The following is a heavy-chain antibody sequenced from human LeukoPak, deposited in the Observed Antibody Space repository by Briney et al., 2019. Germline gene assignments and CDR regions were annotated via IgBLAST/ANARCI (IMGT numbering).Heavy chain of an antibody. CDR3: AGEITMIVVVISSSAFDI. CDR1: GYTFTGYY. V-gene: IGHV1-2*02. D-gene: IGHD3-22*01. Sequence: ASVKVSCKASGYTFTGYYMHWVRQAPGQGLEWMGWINPNSGGTNYAQKFQGRVTMTRDTSISTAYMELSRLRSDDTAVYYCAGEITMIVVVISSSAFDIWGQGTMVTVSS. CDR2: INPNSGGT. J-gene: IGHJ3*02.